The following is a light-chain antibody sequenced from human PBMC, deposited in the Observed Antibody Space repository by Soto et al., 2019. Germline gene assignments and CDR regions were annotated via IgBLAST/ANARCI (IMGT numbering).Light chain of an antibody. CDR3: QHRSNWPRT. J-gene: IGKJ1*01. CDR2: DAS. CDR1: QSVSAY. V-gene: IGKV3-11*01. Sequence: EIVLTQSPATLSLSPGERATLSCRASQSVSAYLAWYQQKPGQAPSLLIYDASTRATGIPARFSGSGSGTDFTLTISSLEPEDFAVYYCQHRSNWPRTFGQGTKVEIK.